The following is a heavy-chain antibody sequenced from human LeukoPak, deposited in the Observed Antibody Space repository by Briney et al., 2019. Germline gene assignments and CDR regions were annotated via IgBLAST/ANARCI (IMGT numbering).Heavy chain of an antibody. Sequence: GGSLRLSCAASGFTFSSYAMHWVRQAPGKGLEWVAVISYDGSNKYYADSVKGRFTISRDNSKNTLYLHVNSLRPEDTAVYYCTRKGSQWDFLVDYWGQGTRVAVSP. V-gene: IGHV3-30*04. CDR1: GFTFSSYA. CDR3: TRKGSQWDFLVDY. CDR2: ISYDGSNK. J-gene: IGHJ4*02. D-gene: IGHD2/OR15-2a*01.